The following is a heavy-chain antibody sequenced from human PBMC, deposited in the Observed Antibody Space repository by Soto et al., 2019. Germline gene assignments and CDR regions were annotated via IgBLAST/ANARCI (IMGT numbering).Heavy chain of an antibody. CDR3: AKEAYCGGDCYPRVGGCEMTYFDY. Sequence: GGSLRLSCAASGFTFTSYAMSWVRQAPGKGLEWVSAISGSGGSTYYADSVKGRFTISRDNSKNTLYLQMNSLRAEDTAVYYCAKEAYCGGDCYPRVGGCEMTYFDYWGQGTLVTVSS. J-gene: IGHJ4*02. CDR2: ISGSGGST. D-gene: IGHD2-21*02. V-gene: IGHV3-23*01. CDR1: GFTFTSYA.